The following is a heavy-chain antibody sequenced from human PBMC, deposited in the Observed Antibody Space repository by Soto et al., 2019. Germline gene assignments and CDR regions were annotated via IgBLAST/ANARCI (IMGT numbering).Heavy chain of an antibody. CDR2: ISSSGSTI. V-gene: IGHV3-11*01. D-gene: IGHD5-18*01. J-gene: IGHJ6*02. Sequence: GGSLRLSCAASGFTFSDYYMSWIRQAPGKGLEWVSYISSSGSTIYYADSVKGRFTISRDNAKNSLYLQMNSLRAEDTAVYYCARDLTPTAMYYYYGMDVWGQGTTVTVSS. CDR3: ARDLTPTAMYYYYGMDV. CDR1: GFTFSDYY.